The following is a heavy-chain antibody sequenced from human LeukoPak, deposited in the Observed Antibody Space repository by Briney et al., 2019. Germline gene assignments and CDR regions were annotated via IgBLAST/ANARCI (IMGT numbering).Heavy chain of an antibody. J-gene: IGHJ4*02. Sequence: PSETLSLTCTVSGGSISSYYWSWIRQPAGKGLEWIGRIYTSGSTNYNPSLKSRVTMSVDTSKNQFSLKLSSVTAADTAVYYCAREIRGITMVQGVIDYWGQGTLVTVSS. CDR3: AREIRGITMVQGVIDY. D-gene: IGHD3-10*01. CDR2: IYTSGST. V-gene: IGHV4-4*07. CDR1: GGSISSYY.